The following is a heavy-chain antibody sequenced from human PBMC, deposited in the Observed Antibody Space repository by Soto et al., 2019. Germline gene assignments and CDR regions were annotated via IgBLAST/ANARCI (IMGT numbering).Heavy chain of an antibody. CDR3: ASSGSYRPFDY. V-gene: IGHV3-72*01. J-gene: IGHJ4*02. CDR2: VRNKLNSYRT. D-gene: IGHD1-26*01. Sequence: GGSLRLSCATSGFTFSDHYIDWVRQAPGKGLEWVGRVRNKLNSYRTEYAASVKGRFIVSRDDSENSLYLQMNSLKSDDSAVYFCASSGSYRPFDYWGQGALVTVSS. CDR1: GFTFSDHY.